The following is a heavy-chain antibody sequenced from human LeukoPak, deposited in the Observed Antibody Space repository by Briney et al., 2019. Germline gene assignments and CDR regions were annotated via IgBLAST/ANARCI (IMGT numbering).Heavy chain of an antibody. CDR2: IYYSGST. D-gene: IGHD2-21*01. V-gene: IGHV4-59*08. CDR3: ARHRRIRIFDY. J-gene: IGHJ4*02. CDR1: GGSISSYY. Sequence: LETLSLTCTVSGGSISSYYWSWVRQPPGKGLEWIGYIYYSGSTNYNPSLKSRVTISVDTSKNQFSLKLSSVTAADTAVYYCARHRRIRIFDYWGQGTLVTVSS.